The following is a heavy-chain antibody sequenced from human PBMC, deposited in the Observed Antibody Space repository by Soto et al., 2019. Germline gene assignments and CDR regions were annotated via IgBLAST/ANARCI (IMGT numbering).Heavy chain of an antibody. V-gene: IGHV4-39*02. J-gene: IGHJ4*02. D-gene: IGHD3-22*01. CDR1: GGSVISSSYY. CDR3: AREHYYYDSSGYYYYFDY. CDR2: INHSGST. Sequence: LEILSLTCTVSGGSVISSSYYWGWIRQPPGKGLEWIGSINHSGSTNYNPSLKSRVTISVDTSKNQFSLKLSSVTAADTAVYYCAREHYYYDSSGYYYYFDYWGQGTLVTVSS.